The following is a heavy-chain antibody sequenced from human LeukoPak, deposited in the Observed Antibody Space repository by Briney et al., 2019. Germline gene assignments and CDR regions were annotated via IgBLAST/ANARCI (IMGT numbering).Heavy chain of an antibody. CDR3: AKRDYYESNDFYPLFDY. CDR2: ISVGGDAT. Sequence: GGSLRLSCAASGFTFRSYAMNWVRQAPGKGLEWVSAISVGGDATYYADSVKGRFTISRDNSKNTLYLEMNSLRAGDTAVYYCAKRDYYESNDFYPLFDYWGQGTLVTVSS. CDR1: GFTFRSYA. J-gene: IGHJ4*02. V-gene: IGHV3-23*01. D-gene: IGHD3/OR15-3a*01.